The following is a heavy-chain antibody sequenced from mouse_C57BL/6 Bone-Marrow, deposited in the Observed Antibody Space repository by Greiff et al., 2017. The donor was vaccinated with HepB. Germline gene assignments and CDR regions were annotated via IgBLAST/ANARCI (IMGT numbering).Heavy chain of an antibody. CDR3: TPLTPFYFDY. CDR1: GFNIKDDY. CDR2: IDPENGDT. Sequence: VHVKQSGAELVRPGASVKLSCTASGFNIKDDYMHWVKQRPEQGLEWIGWIDPENGDTEYASKFQGKATITADTSSNTAYLQLSSLTSEDTAVCYCTPLTPFYFDYWGQGTTLTVSS. J-gene: IGHJ2*01. V-gene: IGHV14-4*01.